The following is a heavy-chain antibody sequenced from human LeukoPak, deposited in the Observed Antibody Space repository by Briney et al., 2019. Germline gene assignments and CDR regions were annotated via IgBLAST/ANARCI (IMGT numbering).Heavy chain of an antibody. Sequence: GGSLRLSCAASGFTFSNYAMSWVRQAPGKGLEWVSLISWDGGSTYYADSVKGRFTISRDNSKNSLYLQMNSLRTEDTALYYCAKAYSGSYLTGWGQGTMVTVSS. J-gene: IGHJ3*01. CDR2: ISWDGGST. V-gene: IGHV3-43*01. CDR3: AKAYSGSYLTG. D-gene: IGHD1-26*01. CDR1: GFTFSNYA.